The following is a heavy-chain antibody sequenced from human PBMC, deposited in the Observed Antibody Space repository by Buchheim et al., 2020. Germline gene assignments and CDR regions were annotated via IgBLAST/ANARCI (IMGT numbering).Heavy chain of an antibody. Sequence: QVQLVESGGGVVQPGRSLRLSCAASGFTFSSYAMHWVRQAPGKGLEWVAVISYVVSNKYYADSVKGRFTISRDNSKNTLYLQMNSLRAEDTAVYYCARGEHGVYYFDYWGQGTL. J-gene: IGHJ4*02. CDR1: GFTFSSYA. CDR3: ARGEHGVYYFDY. V-gene: IGHV3-30*04. CDR2: ISYVVSNK. D-gene: IGHD1/OR15-1a*01.